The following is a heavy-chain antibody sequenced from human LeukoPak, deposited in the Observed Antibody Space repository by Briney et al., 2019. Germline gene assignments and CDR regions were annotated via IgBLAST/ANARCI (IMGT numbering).Heavy chain of an antibody. CDR3: AGAGQWSVTTSRWYYDL. D-gene: IGHD4-17*01. V-gene: IGHV3-7*01. J-gene: IGHJ2*01. CDR1: GFIFSGYW. CDR2: IKEDGSEK. Sequence: GGSLRLACAASGFIFSGYWVAWVRQAPGEGLEWVANIKEDGSEKNCVDSVKGRFTISRDNAKNSLYLQMNGLRAEGTAVYYCAGAGQWSVTTSRWYYDLWGRGNLVTVSS.